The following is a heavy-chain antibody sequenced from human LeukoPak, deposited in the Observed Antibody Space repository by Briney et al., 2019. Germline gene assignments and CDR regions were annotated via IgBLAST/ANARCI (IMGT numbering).Heavy chain of an antibody. D-gene: IGHD5-12*01. V-gene: IGHV1-2*02. CDR3: ARTSGGGYDIDY. J-gene: IGHJ4*02. Sequence: ASVKVSCKASGYTFTGYYMHWVRQAPGQGLEWMGWINPNSGGTNYAQKFQGRVTTTRDTSISTAYMELSRLRSDDTAVYYCARTSGGGYDIDYWGQGTLVTVSS. CDR1: GYTFTGYY. CDR2: INPNSGGT.